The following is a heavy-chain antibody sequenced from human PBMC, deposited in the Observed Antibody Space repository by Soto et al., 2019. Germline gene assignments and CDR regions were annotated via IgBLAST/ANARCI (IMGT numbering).Heavy chain of an antibody. D-gene: IGHD3-10*01. CDR1: GYTFTSYG. CDR3: AREYSFGSGTYYTGLGFDY. Sequence: GASGKVSCKASGYTFTSYGITWVRQAPGQGLEWMGWISNYNGDTHYAQKFQDRVTMTTDTSASTAYMELRRLRSDDTAVYYCAREYSFGSGTYYTGLGFDYWGLGTLVTVSS. V-gene: IGHV1-18*01. J-gene: IGHJ4*02. CDR2: ISNYNGDT.